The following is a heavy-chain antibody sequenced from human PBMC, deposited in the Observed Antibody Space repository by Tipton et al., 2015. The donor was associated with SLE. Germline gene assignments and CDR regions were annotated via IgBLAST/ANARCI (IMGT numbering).Heavy chain of an antibody. J-gene: IGHJ4*02. CDR2: VYDNGDT. D-gene: IGHD2-15*01. V-gene: IGHV4-39*07. CDR1: GDSIISSTYF. Sequence: TLSLTCTVSGDSIISSTYFWGWIRQSPGRGLEWIGSVYDNGDTYYNPSLKSRVTISLDTSKHQFSLKLASVTAADTAVYYCARGSVVADDFWGQGTLVTVSS. CDR3: ARGSVVADDF.